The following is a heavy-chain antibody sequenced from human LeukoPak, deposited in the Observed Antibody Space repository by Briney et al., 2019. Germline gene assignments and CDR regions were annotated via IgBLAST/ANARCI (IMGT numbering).Heavy chain of an antibody. Sequence: PGGSLRLSCAASGFTFSSYAMSWVRQAPGKGLEWVSAISGSGGSTYYADSVKGRFTISRDNSKNTLYLQMNSLRAEDTAVYYCAKVDLPALGLRFLEWSPFDYWGQGTLVTVSS. D-gene: IGHD3-3*01. CDR3: AKVDLPALGLRFLEWSPFDY. V-gene: IGHV3-23*01. J-gene: IGHJ4*02. CDR1: GFTFSSYA. CDR2: ISGSGGST.